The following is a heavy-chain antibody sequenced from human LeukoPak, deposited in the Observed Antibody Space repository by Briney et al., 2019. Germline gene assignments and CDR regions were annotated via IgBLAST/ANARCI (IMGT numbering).Heavy chain of an antibody. Sequence: SVKLSCKASGYTFTNYGFSWVRQAPGQGLEWMGWITTYNGDTNYEQKLQGRVTMTTDTSTSTAYMELRSLGSDDTAVYYCARRMNSGSYYPSYYFDYWGQGTLVTVSS. V-gene: IGHV1-18*01. CDR3: ARRMNSGSYYPSYYFDY. J-gene: IGHJ4*02. CDR2: ITTYNGDT. CDR1: GYTFTNYG. D-gene: IGHD3-10*01.